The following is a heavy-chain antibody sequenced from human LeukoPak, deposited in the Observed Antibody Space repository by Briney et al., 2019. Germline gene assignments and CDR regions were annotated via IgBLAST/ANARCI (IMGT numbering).Heavy chain of an antibody. CDR1: GCTISSYY. V-gene: IGHV4-59*01. J-gene: IGHJ4*02. CDR2: IYYSGST. CDR3: ARTGAYSGSYYLDY. D-gene: IGHD1-26*01. Sequence: SETLSLTCTVSGCTISSYYWSWIRQPPGKGLEWIGYIYYSGSTNYNPSLKSRVTISVDTSKNQFSLKLSSVTAADTAVYYCARTGAYSGSYYLDYWGQGTLVTVSS.